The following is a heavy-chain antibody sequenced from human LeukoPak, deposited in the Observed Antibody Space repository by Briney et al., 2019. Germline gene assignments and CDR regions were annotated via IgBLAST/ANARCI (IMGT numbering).Heavy chain of an antibody. Sequence: GASVKVSCKASGYTFTTYYMHWVRQAPGQGLEWGGQINPYGVNTRYAQRFHGRVIMSTDMSTSTVYMEVSRPRPDNTAVYYCARALGNPTLDSWGQGTLFTVSS. CDR3: ARALGNPTLDS. CDR2: INPYGVNT. J-gene: IGHJ5*01. V-gene: IGHV1-46*01. D-gene: IGHD2/OR15-2a*01. CDR1: GYTFTTYY.